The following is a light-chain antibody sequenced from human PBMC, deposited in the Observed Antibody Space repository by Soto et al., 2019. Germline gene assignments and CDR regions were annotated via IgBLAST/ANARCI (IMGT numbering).Light chain of an antibody. Sequence: VVTQPPSASGTPGQRVTISCSGSSSNIGSNYVYWYQQLPGTVPQLLIYRNSERPSGVPDRFSGSKSGTSASLAISGLRSEDEADYYCAAWDDSLSGVVFGGGTKLTVL. CDR3: AAWDDSLSGVV. J-gene: IGLJ2*01. V-gene: IGLV1-47*01. CDR2: RNS. CDR1: SSNIGSNY.